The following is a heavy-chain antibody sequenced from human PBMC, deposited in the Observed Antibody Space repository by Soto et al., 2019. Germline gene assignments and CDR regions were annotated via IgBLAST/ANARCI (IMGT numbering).Heavy chain of an antibody. Sequence: GGSLRLSCAASGFTFSSFTMTWVRQAPGKGLEWVSSISGSGGTTHYADSVKGRFTISRDNSKNTLYLQMNSMRAEDTAVYYCARGRLAALFDPWGQGTLVTVSS. J-gene: IGHJ5*02. CDR3: ARGRLAALFDP. CDR2: ISGSGGTT. CDR1: GFTFSSFT. V-gene: IGHV3-23*01.